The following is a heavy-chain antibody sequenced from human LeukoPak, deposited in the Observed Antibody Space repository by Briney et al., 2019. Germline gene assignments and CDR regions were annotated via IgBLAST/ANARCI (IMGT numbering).Heavy chain of an antibody. J-gene: IGHJ4*02. Sequence: SETLSLTCTVSGGSISSYYWSWIRQPPGKGLEWIGYIYYSGSTNYNPSLKSRVTISVDTSKNQFSLKLSSVTAADTAVYYCARQGITMVRPPFDYWGQGTLVTVSS. CDR2: IYYSGST. CDR1: GGSISSYY. V-gene: IGHV4-59*08. CDR3: ARQGITMVRPPFDY. D-gene: IGHD3-10*01.